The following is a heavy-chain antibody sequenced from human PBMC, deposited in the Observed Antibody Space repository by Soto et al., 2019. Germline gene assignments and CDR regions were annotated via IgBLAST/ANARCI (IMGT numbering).Heavy chain of an antibody. J-gene: IGHJ4*02. CDR1: GFTFASYA. Sequence: GGSLRLSCAASGFTFASYAMAWVRQAPGKGVEWVSGIDASGSRTYYADSVKGRFTISRDNSRNTLFLQMDNLRGEDTAIYYCARHWPQLPLNLWGQGTLVTVSS. V-gene: IGHV3-23*05. CDR2: IDASGSRT. D-gene: IGHD2-2*01. CDR3: ARHWPQLPLNL.